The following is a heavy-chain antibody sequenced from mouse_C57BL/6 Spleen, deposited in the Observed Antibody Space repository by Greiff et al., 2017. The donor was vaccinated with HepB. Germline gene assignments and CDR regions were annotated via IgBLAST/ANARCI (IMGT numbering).Heavy chain of an antibody. CDR2: ISSGGDYI. CDR1: GFTFSSYA. V-gene: IGHV5-9-1*02. CDR3: ARAAFYYYGSSYAMDY. J-gene: IGHJ4*01. D-gene: IGHD1-1*01. Sequence: DVKLVESGEGLVKPGGSLKLSCAASGFTFSSYAMSWVRQTPEKRLEWVAYISSGGDYIYYADTVKGRFTISRDNARNTLYLQMSNLKSEDTAMYYCARAAFYYYGSSYAMDYWGQGTSVTVSS.